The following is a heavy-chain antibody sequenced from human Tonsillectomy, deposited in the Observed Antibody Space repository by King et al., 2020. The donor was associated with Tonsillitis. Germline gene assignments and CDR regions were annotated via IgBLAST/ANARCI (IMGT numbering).Heavy chain of an antibody. V-gene: IGHV4-31*03. Sequence: VQLQESGPGLVKPSQTLSLTCTVSGGSISSGGYHWSWIRQHPGKGLEWIGYLYYSGNTHYNPSLKSRVTIFVDPSENQLSLKLSYVTAADTAVYFCVRLGALLRDFDLWGRGTLVSVSS. CDR2: LYYSGNT. CDR3: VRLGALLRDFDL. CDR1: GGSISSGGYH. J-gene: IGHJ2*01. D-gene: IGHD3-10*01.